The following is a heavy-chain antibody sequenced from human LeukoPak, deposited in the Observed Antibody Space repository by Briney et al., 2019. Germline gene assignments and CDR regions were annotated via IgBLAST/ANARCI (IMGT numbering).Heavy chain of an antibody. V-gene: IGHV3-21*01. CDR1: GFTFSGYA. J-gene: IGHJ4*02. CDR3: ARVGDTAMGPVIDY. D-gene: IGHD5-18*01. CDR2: ISSSSSYI. Sequence: PGGSLRLSCAASGFTFSGYAMSWVRQAPGKGLEWVSSISSSSSYIYYADSVKGRFTISRDNAKNSLYLQMNSLRAEDTAVYYCARVGDTAMGPVIDYWGQGTLVTVSS.